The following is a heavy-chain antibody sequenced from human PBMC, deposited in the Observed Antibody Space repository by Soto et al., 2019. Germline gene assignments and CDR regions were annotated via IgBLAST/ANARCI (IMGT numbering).Heavy chain of an antibody. V-gene: IGHV1-69*02. CDR3: ASYWSRNYYYSGMDV. Sequence: QVQLVQSGAEVKKPGSSVKVSCKASGGTFSSYTISWLRQAPGQGLEWMGRIIPILGIANYAEKFQGRVTITADKSTSTAYMELSSLRSEDTAVYYCASYWSRNYYYSGMDVWGQGTTLTVSS. CDR1: GGTFSSYT. D-gene: IGHD2-2*01. J-gene: IGHJ6*02. CDR2: IIPILGIA.